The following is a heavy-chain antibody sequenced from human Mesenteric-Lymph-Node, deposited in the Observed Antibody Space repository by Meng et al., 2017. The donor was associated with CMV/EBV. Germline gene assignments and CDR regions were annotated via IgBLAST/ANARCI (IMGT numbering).Heavy chain of an antibody. Sequence: SETLSLTCTVSGYSISSGYYWGWIRQPPGKGLEWIGSISHSGGSTYYNPSLKSRVTISVDTSKNQFSLKVSSVTAADTAVYYCARCGGDCYFDYWGQGTLVTVSS. D-gene: IGHD2-21*01. J-gene: IGHJ4*02. CDR3: ARCGGDCYFDY. V-gene: IGHV4-38-2*02. CDR1: GYSISSGYY. CDR2: ISHSGGST.